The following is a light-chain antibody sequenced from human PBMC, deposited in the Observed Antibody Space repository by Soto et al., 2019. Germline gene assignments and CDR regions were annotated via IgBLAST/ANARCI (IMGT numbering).Light chain of an antibody. Sequence: QSALTQPASVSGSPGQSITISCTGTSSDVGGYNYVSWYQQHPGRAPKLMIYDVSIRPSGVSNRFSGSKSGNTASLTISGLQAEYEADYYCRSYTSSSTDVFGTGTKLTVL. CDR1: SSDVGGYNY. J-gene: IGLJ1*01. CDR2: DVS. V-gene: IGLV2-14*01. CDR3: RSYTSSSTDV.